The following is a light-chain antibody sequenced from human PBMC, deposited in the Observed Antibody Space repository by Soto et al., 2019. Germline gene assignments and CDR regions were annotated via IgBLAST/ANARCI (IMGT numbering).Light chain of an antibody. CDR3: MQAIQAPRT. Sequence: VLTQSPLSLPVTPGEPASISCRSSQSLLHSNGNIYLDWYLQKPGQSPPLLIYLGSIRASGVPDRFSGSGSGTDFTLKITRVEAEDVWVYYCMQAIQAPRTFGLGTKVEIK. CDR1: QSLLHSNGNIY. V-gene: IGKV2-28*01. CDR2: LGS. J-gene: IGKJ1*01.